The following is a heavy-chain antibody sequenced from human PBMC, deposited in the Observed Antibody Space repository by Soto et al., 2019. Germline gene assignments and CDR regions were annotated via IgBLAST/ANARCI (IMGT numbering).Heavy chain of an antibody. V-gene: IGHV1-18*01. CDR3: ARNSGGSWAPPRLDY. CDR2: ISAYNGNT. Sequence: GASVKVSCKASGYTFTSYGISWVRRAPGQGLEWMGWISAYNGNTNYAQKLQSRVTMTTDTSTSTAYMELRSLRSDDTAVYYCARNSGGSWAPPRLDYWGQGTLVTVSS. D-gene: IGHD2-15*01. CDR1: GYTFTSYG. J-gene: IGHJ4*02.